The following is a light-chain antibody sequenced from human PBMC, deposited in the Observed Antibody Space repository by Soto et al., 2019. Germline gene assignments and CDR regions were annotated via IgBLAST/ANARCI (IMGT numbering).Light chain of an antibody. Sequence: QSVLTQPPSVSAAPGQTVTISCPGSSSDIGNNYVSWYQQLQGTAPKTLIYANDKRPAGITDRFAGSKAGTSATLGITGLQTGDEAEHYCATWDHSLSDVVFGRGTKLTVL. CDR3: ATWDHSLSDVV. J-gene: IGLJ2*01. CDR1: SSDIGNNY. CDR2: AND. V-gene: IGLV1-51*01.